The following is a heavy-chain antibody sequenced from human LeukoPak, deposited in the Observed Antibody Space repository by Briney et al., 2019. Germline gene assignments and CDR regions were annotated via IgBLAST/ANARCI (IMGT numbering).Heavy chain of an antibody. CDR2: ISGSGGST. D-gene: IGHD3-9*01. CDR3: SQAAAPIRYFDWFRNWFDP. CDR1: GFTFSSYA. V-gene: IGHV3-23*01. Sequence: GGSLRLSCAASGFTFSSYAMSWVRQAPGKGLEWVSAISGSGGSTYYADSVKGRFTISRDNSKNTLYLQMNSLRAEDTAVYYFSQAAAPIRYFDWFRNWFDPWGQGTLVTVSS. J-gene: IGHJ5*02.